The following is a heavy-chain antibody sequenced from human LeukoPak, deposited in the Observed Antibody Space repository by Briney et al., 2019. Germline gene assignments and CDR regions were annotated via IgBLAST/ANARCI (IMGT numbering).Heavy chain of an antibody. Sequence: ASVKVSCKASGGTFSSYGITWVRQAPGQGLEWMGWISAYNAYTYYAQKLQGRVTMTTDTSTSTAYMELRSLRSDDTAVYYCARDVLHRIHYDSSAYYPGSSYWGQGTLVTVSS. J-gene: IGHJ4*02. CDR2: ISAYNAYT. CDR1: GGTFSSYG. CDR3: ARDVLHRIHYDSSAYYPGSSY. D-gene: IGHD3-22*01. V-gene: IGHV1-18*01.